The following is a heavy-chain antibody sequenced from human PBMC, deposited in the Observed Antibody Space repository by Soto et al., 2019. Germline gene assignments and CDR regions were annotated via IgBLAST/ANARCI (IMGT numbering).Heavy chain of an antibody. V-gene: IGHV4-59*08. CDR3: ASHSRILYSPYYIDY. D-gene: IGHD2-8*01. CDR1: GGSISSYY. Sequence: QVQLQESGPGLVKPSETLSLTCTVSGGSISSYYWSWIRQPPGKGLEWIGYIYYSGSTNYNPSLKSRVTISVDTSKNQFSLKLSSVTSADTAVYDCASHSRILYSPYYIDYWGQGTLVTVSS. CDR2: IYYSGST. J-gene: IGHJ4*02.